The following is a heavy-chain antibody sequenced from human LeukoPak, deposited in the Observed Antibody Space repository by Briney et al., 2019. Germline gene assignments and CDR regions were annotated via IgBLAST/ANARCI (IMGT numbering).Heavy chain of an antibody. V-gene: IGHV1-8*03. Sequence: ASVKVSCKASGYTFTSYDINWVRQATGQGLEWMGWMNPNSGNTGYAQKFQGRVTITRNTSISTAYMELSSLRSEDTAVYYCARAGPYCSSTSCYTRYYYYYYMDVWGKGTTVTVSS. CDR3: ARAGPYCSSTSCYTRYYYYYYMDV. CDR1: GYTFTSYD. CDR2: MNPNSGNT. J-gene: IGHJ6*03. D-gene: IGHD2-2*02.